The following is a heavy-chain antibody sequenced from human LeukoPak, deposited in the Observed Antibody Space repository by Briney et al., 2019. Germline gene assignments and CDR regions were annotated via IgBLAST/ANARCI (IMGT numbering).Heavy chain of an antibody. CDR1: GGSISSGGYS. CDR2: IYHSGST. Sequence: SETLSLTCAVSGGSISSGGYSWSWIRQPPGKGLEWIVYIYHSGSTYYNPSLKSRITISVDRSKNQFSLKLSSVTAADTAVYYCASGYSYGYDYWGQGTLVTVSS. D-gene: IGHD5-18*01. V-gene: IGHV4-30-2*01. CDR3: ASGYSYGYDY. J-gene: IGHJ4*02.